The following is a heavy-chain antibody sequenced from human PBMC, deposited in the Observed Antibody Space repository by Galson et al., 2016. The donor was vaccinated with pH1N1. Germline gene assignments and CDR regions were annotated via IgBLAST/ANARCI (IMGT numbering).Heavy chain of an antibody. CDR3: ARAGRAVSNPREAFDI. Sequence: SVKVSCKASGYTFTIYGISWVRQAPGQGLEWMGWISPYSGNTKYAQKVQGRVTMTTEKSTGTSYMELRSLTSDDTAVYFCARAGRAVSNPREAFDIWGQGTVVTVSS. CDR2: ISPYSGNT. CDR1: GYTFTIYG. D-gene: IGHD2/OR15-2a*01. V-gene: IGHV1-18*01. J-gene: IGHJ3*02.